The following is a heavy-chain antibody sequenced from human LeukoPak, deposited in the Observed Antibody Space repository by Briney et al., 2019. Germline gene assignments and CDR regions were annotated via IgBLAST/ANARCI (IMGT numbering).Heavy chain of an antibody. CDR2: INHSGST. J-gene: IGHJ4*02. V-gene: IGHV4-34*01. CDR1: GGSFSGYY. D-gene: IGHD1-14*01. Sequence: SETLSLTCAVYGGSFSGYYWSWIRQPPGKGLEWIGEINHSGSTNYNPSLKSRVTISVDTSKNQFSLKLSSVTAADTAVYYCARDLGTKVDYWGQGTLVTVSS. CDR3: ARDLGTKVDY.